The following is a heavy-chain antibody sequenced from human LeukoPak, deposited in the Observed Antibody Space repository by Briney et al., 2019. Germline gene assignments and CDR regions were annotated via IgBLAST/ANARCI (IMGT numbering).Heavy chain of an antibody. CDR2: IYPGDSDT. V-gene: IGHV5-51*01. J-gene: IGHJ4*02. CDR1: RYSFTSYW. Sequence: GESLQISSHGSRYSFTSYWIGWVRPMPGKGLEWMGIIYPGDSDTRYSPSFQGQVTISADKSISTAYLQWSSLKASDTAMYYCARLIGRDGYNGVFDYWGQGTLVTVSS. CDR3: ARLIGRDGYNGVFDY. D-gene: IGHD5-24*01.